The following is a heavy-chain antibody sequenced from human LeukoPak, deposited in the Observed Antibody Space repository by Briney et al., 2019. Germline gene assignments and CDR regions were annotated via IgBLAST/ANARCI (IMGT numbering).Heavy chain of an antibody. V-gene: IGHV3-30*18. CDR2: ISYDGSNK. CDR3: AKDREGLSSGYDLEYFDY. J-gene: IGHJ4*02. D-gene: IGHD5-12*01. CDR1: GFTFSSYG. Sequence: GGSLRLSCAASGFTFSSYGMHWVRQAPGKGLEWVADISYDGSNKHYAESVKGRFTISRDNSKNTLFLQMNSLRAEDTAVYYCAKDREGLSSGYDLEYFDYWGRGTLVGVSS.